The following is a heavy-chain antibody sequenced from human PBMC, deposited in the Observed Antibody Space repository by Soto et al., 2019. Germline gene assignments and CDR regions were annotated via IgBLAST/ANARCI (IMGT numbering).Heavy chain of an antibody. CDR2: IVPIFRTT. V-gene: IGHV1-69*13. CDR3: ARGARYYYDSSGYYRVYNWFDP. D-gene: IGHD3-22*01. Sequence: SVKVSCKVSGDTFSNYAINWVRRAPGQGLEWMGAIVPIFRTTNYAQKFQGRVTITADESTSTAYMELSSLRSEDTAVYYCARGARYYYDSSGYYRVYNWFDPWGQGTLVTVSS. CDR1: GDTFSNYA. J-gene: IGHJ5*02.